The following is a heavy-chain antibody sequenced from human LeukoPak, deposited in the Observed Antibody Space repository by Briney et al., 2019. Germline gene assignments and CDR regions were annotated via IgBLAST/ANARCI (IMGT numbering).Heavy chain of an antibody. CDR2: INWNSDSI. V-gene: IGHV3-9*01. CDR3: ARDAKYYYMDV. J-gene: IGHJ6*03. Sequence: GGSLRLSCAVSGFTFDDYAMHWVRQVPGKGLEWVSGINWNSDSIGYADSVKGRFTISRDNAKNTLYLQMNSLRAEDTAVYYCARDAKYYYMDVWGKGTTVTISS. CDR1: GFTFDDYA.